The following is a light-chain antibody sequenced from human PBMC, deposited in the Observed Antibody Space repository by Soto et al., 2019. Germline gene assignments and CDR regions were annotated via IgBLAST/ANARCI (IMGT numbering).Light chain of an antibody. V-gene: IGKV1-39*01. CDR2: AAS. Sequence: DIQMTQSPSSLSASVGDRSTITCRASQTTNNNLNWYQLKPGKAPKLLIYAASTLPTGVPSRFTGSGSGTDFTLTIIRLQPEDYAAYYCQQSYSMPDAFGPGTKVEIK. J-gene: IGKJ2*01. CDR3: QQSYSMPDA. CDR1: QTTNNN.